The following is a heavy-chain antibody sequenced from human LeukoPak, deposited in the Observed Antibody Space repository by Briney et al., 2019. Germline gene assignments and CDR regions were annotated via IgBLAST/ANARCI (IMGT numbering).Heavy chain of an antibody. Sequence: SETLSLTCAVYGGSFSGYYWSWIRQPPGKGLEWIGEINHSGSTNYNPSLKSRVTISVDTSKNQFSLKLSSVTAADTAVYYCARGLPVTMIVVGIGAFDIWGQGTMVTVSS. V-gene: IGHV4-34*01. CDR3: ARGLPVTMIVVGIGAFDI. CDR2: INHSGST. D-gene: IGHD3-22*01. J-gene: IGHJ3*02. CDR1: GGSFSGYY.